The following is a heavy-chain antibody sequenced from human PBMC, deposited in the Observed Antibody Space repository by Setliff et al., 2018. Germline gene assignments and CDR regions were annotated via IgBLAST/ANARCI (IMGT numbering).Heavy chain of an antibody. CDR1: GITFKNAW. D-gene: IGHD4-4*01. Sequence: GGVPRLSCSVSGITFKNAWMTWVRQAPGKGPEWVGRIKSSTEGATSDYGAPAKGRFTISRDDSKNMVFLQMNNLRTEDTGFYYCATGPRDSRNYLTWLNPWGQGTLVTVSS. CDR3: ATGPRDSRNYLTWLNP. V-gene: IGHV3-15*01. J-gene: IGHJ5*02. CDR2: IKSSTEGATS.